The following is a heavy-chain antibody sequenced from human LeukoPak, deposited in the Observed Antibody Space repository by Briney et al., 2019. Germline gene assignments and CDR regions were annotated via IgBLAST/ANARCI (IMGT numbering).Heavy chain of an antibody. Sequence: GASVKVSCKASGYTFTSYGINWVRQATGQGLEWMGWMNPNSGNTGYAQKFQGRVTMTRNTSISTAYMELSSLRSEDTAVYYCARGPRTVVRGVTGDYWGQGTLVTVSS. V-gene: IGHV1-8*02. CDR1: GYTFTSYG. CDR2: MNPNSGNT. J-gene: IGHJ4*02. CDR3: ARGPRTVVRGVTGDY. D-gene: IGHD3-10*01.